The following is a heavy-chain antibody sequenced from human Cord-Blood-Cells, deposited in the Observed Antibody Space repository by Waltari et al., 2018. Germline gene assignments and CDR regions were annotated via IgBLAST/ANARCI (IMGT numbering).Heavy chain of an antibody. Sequence: QVQLQESGPGLVTPSEPLSLTCTVPGGSVSSGSYYWSWIRQPPGKGLEWIGYIYYSGSTNYNPSLKSRVTISVDTSKNQFSLKLSSVTAADTAVYYCARDSDYWGQGTLVTVSS. CDR3: ARDSDY. CDR2: IYYSGST. J-gene: IGHJ4*02. CDR1: GGSVSSGSYY. V-gene: IGHV4-61*01.